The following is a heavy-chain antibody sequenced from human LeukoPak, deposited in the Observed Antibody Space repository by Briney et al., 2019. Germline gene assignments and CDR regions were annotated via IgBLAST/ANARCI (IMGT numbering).Heavy chain of an antibody. CDR3: ARMDHDPYYYYYMDV. CDR2: IYTSGST. CDR1: GDSISSSIYY. V-gene: IGHV4-61*02. J-gene: IGHJ6*03. D-gene: IGHD2-2*03. Sequence: PSETLSLTCTVSGDSISSSIYYWRWIRQPAGKGLEWIGRIYTSGSTNYNPSLKSRVTISVDTSKNQFSLKLSSVTAADTAVYYCARMDHDPYYYYYMDVWGKGTTVTVSS.